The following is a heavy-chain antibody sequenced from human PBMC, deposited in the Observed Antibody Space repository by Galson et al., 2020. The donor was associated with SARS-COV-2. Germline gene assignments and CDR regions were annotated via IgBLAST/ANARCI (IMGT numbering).Heavy chain of an antibody. CDR2: ISYGDSSE. D-gene: IGHD2-15*01. CDR1: GFTFRTYA. V-gene: IGHV3-30*04. Sequence: GESLKISCAASGFTFRTYAMHWVRQAPGKGLEWVAVISYGDSSEYYADSVKGRFTISRDESKDTLYLHMNSLKVDDTAVYYCARDGLPFDYWGQGTLVIVSS. CDR3: ARDGLPFDY. J-gene: IGHJ4*02.